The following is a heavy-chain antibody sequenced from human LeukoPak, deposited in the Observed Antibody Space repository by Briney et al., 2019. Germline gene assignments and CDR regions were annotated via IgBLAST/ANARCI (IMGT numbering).Heavy chain of an antibody. Sequence: GGSLRLSCAGSGFTFSAHSMNWVRQAPGRPPEWLSYISSTGSVYYAPSVQGRFAISRDNARDSLFLQMSGLRGEDTAVYYCARGFWSGPSGWGVAFDLWGQRTMVTVSS. CDR1: GFTFSAHS. D-gene: IGHD3-3*01. V-gene: IGHV3-69-1*01. J-gene: IGHJ3*01. CDR2: ISSTGSV. CDR3: ARGFWSGPSGWGVAFDL.